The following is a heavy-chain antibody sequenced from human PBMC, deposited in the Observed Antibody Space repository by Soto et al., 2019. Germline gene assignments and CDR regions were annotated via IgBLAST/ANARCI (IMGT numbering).Heavy chain of an antibody. CDR2: IYSGGTT. CDR1: GFSVSSNY. V-gene: IGHV3-53*02. D-gene: IGHD1-26*01. J-gene: IGHJ4*02. CDR3: ARRYIVGVTGDY. Sequence: EVQLVETGGGMIQPVGSLRLSCAVSGFSVSSNYMSWVRQAPGKGLEWVSLIYSGGTTSYADSVKGRFIISRDSSKNTLFLQMNSLRVEDTAVYYCARRYIVGVTGDYWGQGTLVTVSS.